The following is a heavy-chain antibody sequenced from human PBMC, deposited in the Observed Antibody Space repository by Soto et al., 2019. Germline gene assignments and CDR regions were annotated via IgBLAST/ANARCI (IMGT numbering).Heavy chain of an antibody. CDR1: GGSISSSSYY. CDR2: IYYSGST. Sequence: PSETLSLTCTVSGGSISSSSYYWGWIRQPPGKGLEWIGSIYYSGSTYYNPSLKSRVTISVDTSKNQFSLKLSSVTAADTAVYYCARNGLLGTSAVGWYSGGYYGMDVWGQGTTVTVSS. CDR3: ARNGLLGTSAVGWYSGGYYGMDV. J-gene: IGHJ6*02. D-gene: IGHD1-26*01. V-gene: IGHV4-39*01.